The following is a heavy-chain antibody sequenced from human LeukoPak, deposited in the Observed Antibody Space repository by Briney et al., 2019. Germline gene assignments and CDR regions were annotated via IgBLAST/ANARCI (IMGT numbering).Heavy chain of an antibody. Sequence: ASVKVSCKASGYTFTGYYMHWVRQAPGQGLEWMGWINPNSGGTNYAQKFQGRVTMTRDTSISTAYMELSRLRSDDTAVYYCARPAYCSSTSCYYGAFDIWGQGTMVTVSS. CDR2: INPNSGGT. J-gene: IGHJ3*02. CDR1: GYTFTGYY. D-gene: IGHD2-2*01. V-gene: IGHV1-2*02. CDR3: ARPAYCSSTSCYYGAFDI.